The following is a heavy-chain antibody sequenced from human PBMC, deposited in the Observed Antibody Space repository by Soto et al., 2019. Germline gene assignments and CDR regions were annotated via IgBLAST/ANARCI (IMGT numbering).Heavy chain of an antibody. CDR2: IWHDGSNT. CDR3: ARDHWSILSCGGDCHSMGY. D-gene: IGHD2-21*02. V-gene: IGHV3-33*01. CDR1: GFAFSTYA. Sequence: ESGGGVVQTGTSLRISCAASGFAFSTYAMHWVRQAPGRGLEWVAVIWHDGSNTKYADFVKGRFTVSKDDSKSTLYLQMDSLTAQDTAVYYCARDHWSILSCGGDCHSMGYWGQGTRVTVSS. J-gene: IGHJ4*02.